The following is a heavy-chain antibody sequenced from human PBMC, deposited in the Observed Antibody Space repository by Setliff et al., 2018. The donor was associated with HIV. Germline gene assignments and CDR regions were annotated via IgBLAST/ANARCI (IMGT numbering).Heavy chain of an antibody. CDR3: AKQYSMYYYYYMDV. CDR2: ISGSGGST. V-gene: IGHV3-23*01. Sequence: GGSLRLSCAASGFTFNSYGIHWVRQAPGKGLEWVSGISGSGGSTYYADSVKGRFTISRDNSKNTLYLQMNSLRAEDTAVYYCAKQYSMYYYYYMDVWGKGTTVTVSS. CDR1: GFTFNSYG. J-gene: IGHJ6*03. D-gene: IGHD6-6*01.